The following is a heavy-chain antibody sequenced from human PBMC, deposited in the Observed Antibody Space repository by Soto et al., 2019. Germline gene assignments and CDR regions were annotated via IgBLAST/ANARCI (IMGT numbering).Heavy chain of an antibody. CDR2: IYTSGST. Sequence: KSSETLSLTCTVSGGSISSYYWSWIRQPAGKGLEWIGRIYTSGSTNYNPSLKSRVTMSVDTSKNQFSLKLSSVTAADTAVYYCARGIFMPRIYYFDYWGQGTLVTVSS. V-gene: IGHV4-4*07. CDR3: ARGIFMPRIYYFDY. CDR1: GGSISSYY. J-gene: IGHJ4*02. D-gene: IGHD2-2*01.